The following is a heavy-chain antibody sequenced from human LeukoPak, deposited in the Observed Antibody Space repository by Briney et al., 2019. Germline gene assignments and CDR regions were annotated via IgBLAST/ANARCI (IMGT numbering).Heavy chain of an antibody. CDR3: ARDPHYCSSTSCSLYYFDY. CDR2: ISSSSSYI. CDR1: GFTFSSYS. J-gene: IGHJ4*02. D-gene: IGHD2-2*01. V-gene: IGHV3-21*01. Sequence: GGSLRLSCAASGFTFSSYSMDWVRQAPGKGLEWASSISSSSSYIYYADSVKGRFTISRDNAKNSLYLQMNSLRAEDTAVYYCARDPHYCSSTSCSLYYFDYWGQGTLVTVSS.